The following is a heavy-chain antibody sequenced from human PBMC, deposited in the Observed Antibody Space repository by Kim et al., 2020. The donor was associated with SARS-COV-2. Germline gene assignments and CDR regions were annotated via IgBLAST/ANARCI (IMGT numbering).Heavy chain of an antibody. CDR2: IIPIFGAA. CDR1: GGTFSSYA. D-gene: IGHD3-22*01. CDR3: ARSYDSRDYYGMDV. Sequence: SVKVSCKASGGTFSSYAISWVRQAPGQGLEWMGGIIPIFGAAYYAPKFQGRVTITADESTSTAYMELSSLRSEDTGGYYCARSYDSRDYYGMDVWGEGT. J-gene: IGHJ6*02. V-gene: IGHV1-69*13.